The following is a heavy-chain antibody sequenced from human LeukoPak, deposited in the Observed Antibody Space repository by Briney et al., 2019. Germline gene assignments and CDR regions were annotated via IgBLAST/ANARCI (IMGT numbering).Heavy chain of an antibody. D-gene: IGHD1-26*01. V-gene: IGHV3-23*01. CDR3: AKGPYSGFS. J-gene: IGHJ5*02. CDR2: ISGSGGNT. CDR1: GFTFSSYA. Sequence: GGSLRLSCAASGFTFSSYAMSWVRQAPGKGLEWVPAISGSGGNTYYADSVKGRFTITRDNSKDTLYLQMNSLRAEDTAVYYCAKGPYSGFSWGQGTLVTVSS.